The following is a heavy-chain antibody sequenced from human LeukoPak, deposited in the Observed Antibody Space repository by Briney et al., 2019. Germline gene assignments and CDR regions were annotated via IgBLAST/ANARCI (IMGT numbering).Heavy chain of an antibody. CDR2: IYYSGNT. Sequence: SETLSLTCTVSGGSISSYYWSWIRQPPGKGLEWIGYIYYSGNTNYHPSLKSRVTISIDTSKTQFSLRLSSVTAADTAVYYCARHLGDGWRAFDIWGQGTMVTVSS. CDR1: GGSISSYY. D-gene: IGHD5-24*01. J-gene: IGHJ3*02. V-gene: IGHV4-59*08. CDR3: ARHLGDGWRAFDI.